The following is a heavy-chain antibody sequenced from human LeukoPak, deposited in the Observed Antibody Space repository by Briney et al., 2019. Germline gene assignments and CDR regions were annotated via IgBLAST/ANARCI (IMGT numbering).Heavy chain of an antibody. CDR2: IYTSGST. D-gene: IGHD6-13*01. CDR1: GGSISSYY. CDR3: ARGAAAGTVTLYYFDY. Sequence: SETLSLTCTVSGGSISSYYWSWIRQPAGKGLEWIGRIYTSGSTNYNPSLTSRVTMSVDTSKNQFSLKLSSVTAADTAVYYCARGAAAGTVTLYYFDYWGQGTLVTVSS. J-gene: IGHJ4*02. V-gene: IGHV4-4*07.